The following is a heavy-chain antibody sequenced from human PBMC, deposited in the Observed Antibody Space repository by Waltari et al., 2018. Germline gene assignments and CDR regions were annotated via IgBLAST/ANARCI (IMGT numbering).Heavy chain of an antibody. J-gene: IGHJ5*02. V-gene: IGHV3-23*01. CDR1: GFTFSSYG. D-gene: IGHD3-3*01. CDR3: AKDRITISALDP. CDR2: ISDIGAGT. Sequence: EVQLLESGGGLVQPGGSLRLSCAASGFTFSSYGMSWVRQAPGKGPEWVSGISDIGAGTYYADSVKGRFTISRDNSKNILYLQMNSLRAEDTALYYCAKDRITISALDPWGQGTLVTVSS.